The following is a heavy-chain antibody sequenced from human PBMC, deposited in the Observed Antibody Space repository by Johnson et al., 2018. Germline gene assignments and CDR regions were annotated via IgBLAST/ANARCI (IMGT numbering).Heavy chain of an antibody. V-gene: IGHV3-74*01. CDR3: ARDVFLTRGYQLLSGYFQH. J-gene: IGHJ1*01. CDR1: GFTFSNYW. CDR2: INSDGSST. D-gene: IGHD2-2*01. Sequence: VQLQESGGGLVQPGGSLRLSCAASGFTFSNYWMHWVRQAPGKGLVWVSRINSDGSSTNYADSVKGRFTISRDNAKNTLYLQMNSLSAEGTAVYYCARDVFLTRGYQLLSGYFQHWGQGTLVTVSS.